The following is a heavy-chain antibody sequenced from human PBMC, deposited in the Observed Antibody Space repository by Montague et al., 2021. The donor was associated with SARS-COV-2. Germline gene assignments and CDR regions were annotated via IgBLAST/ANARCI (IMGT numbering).Heavy chain of an antibody. CDR1: GGSTSSYY. CDR2: IYYSGST. J-gene: IGHJ4*02. V-gene: IGHV4-59*01. CDR3: ARVFPRWLQFDPYFDY. D-gene: IGHD5-24*01. Sequence: SETLSLTCTVSGGSTSSYYWSWIRQPPGKGLEWIGYIYYSGSTNXNPSLKSRVTISVDTSKNQFSLKLSSVTVADTAVYYCARVFPRWLQFDPYFDYWGQGTLVTVSS.